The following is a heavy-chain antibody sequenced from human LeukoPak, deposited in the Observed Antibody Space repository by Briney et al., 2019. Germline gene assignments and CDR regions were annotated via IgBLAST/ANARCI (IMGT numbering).Heavy chain of an antibody. CDR2: ISAYNGNT. J-gene: IGHJ6*02. CDR1: GYTFTSYG. Sequence: AASVNVSCKASGYTFTSYGISWVRQAPGQGLEWMGWISAYNGNTNYAQKLQGRVTMTTDTSTSTAYMELRSLRSDDTAVYYCARDLGTSGSYHYYYYGMDVWGQGTTVTVSS. D-gene: IGHD1-26*01. V-gene: IGHV1-18*01. CDR3: ARDLGTSGSYHYYYYGMDV.